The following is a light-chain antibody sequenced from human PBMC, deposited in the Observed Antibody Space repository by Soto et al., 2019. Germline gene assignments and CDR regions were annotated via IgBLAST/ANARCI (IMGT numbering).Light chain of an antibody. CDR3: QQYNNWPPDRT. CDR1: QSVGSN. J-gene: IGKJ1*01. Sequence: EIVVTQSPATLSVSPGDRAALSCRASQSVGSNLAWYQQKPGQAPRLLLYGASTRATGIPARFSGSGSGTEFTLTISSLQSEDFAIYCCQQYNNWPPDRTFGQGTKVEIK. V-gene: IGKV3-15*01. CDR2: GAS.